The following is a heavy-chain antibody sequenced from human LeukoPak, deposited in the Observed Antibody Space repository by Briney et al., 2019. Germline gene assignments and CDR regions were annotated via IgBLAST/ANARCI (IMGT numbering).Heavy chain of an antibody. CDR2: IIAYNGKT. D-gene: IGHD3-3*01. CDR1: RYTVGSYG. V-gene: IGHV1-18*01. J-gene: IGHJ4*02. Sequence: GASVKVSCKPSRYTVGSYGISWVRQAPGQRLKGMGWIIAYNGKTNYAQKLQGRVTMTTDTSTSTAYMELRRLRSDDTAVYYCARFLEGGYFDYWGQGTLVTVSS. CDR3: ARFLEGGYFDY.